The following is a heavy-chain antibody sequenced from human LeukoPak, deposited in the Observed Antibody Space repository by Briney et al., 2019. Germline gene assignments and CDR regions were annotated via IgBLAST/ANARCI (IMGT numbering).Heavy chain of an antibody. CDR1: GYTFTSYD. CDR2: MNPNSGNT. Sequence: ASVKVSCKASGYTFTSYDINWVRQATGQGLGWMGWMNPNSGNTGYAQKFQGRVTITRNTSISTAYMELSSLRSEDTAVYYCARAPYYVWGSYRISIAFDIWGQGTMVTVSS. CDR3: ARAPYYVWGSYRISIAFDI. J-gene: IGHJ3*02. D-gene: IGHD3-16*02. V-gene: IGHV1-8*03.